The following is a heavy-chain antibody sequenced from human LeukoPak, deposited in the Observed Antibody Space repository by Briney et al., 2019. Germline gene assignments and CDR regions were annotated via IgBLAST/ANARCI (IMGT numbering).Heavy chain of an antibody. CDR2: IWYDGSNK. D-gene: IGHD3-3*01. Sequence: GGSLRLSCAASGFTFSSYGMHWVRQAPGKGLEWVAVIWYDGSNKYYADSVKGRFTISRDNSKNTLYLQMNSLRAEDTAVYYCARPQAWSGYSSDYWGQGTLVTVSS. V-gene: IGHV3-33*01. CDR1: GFTFSSYG. J-gene: IGHJ4*02. CDR3: ARPQAWSGYSSDY.